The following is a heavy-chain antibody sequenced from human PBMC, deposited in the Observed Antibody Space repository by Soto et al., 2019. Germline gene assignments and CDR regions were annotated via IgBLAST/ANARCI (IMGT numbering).Heavy chain of an antibody. D-gene: IGHD2-2*01. CDR2: IYHSGST. J-gene: IGHJ4*02. Sequence: SETLSLTCAVSGGSISSGGYSWSWIRQPPGKGLEWIGYIYHSGSTYYNPSLKSRVTISVDRSKNQFSLKLSSVTAADTAVYYCARLPDEWGQGILVPVSS. CDR3: ARLPDE. CDR1: GGSISSGGYS. V-gene: IGHV4-30-2*01.